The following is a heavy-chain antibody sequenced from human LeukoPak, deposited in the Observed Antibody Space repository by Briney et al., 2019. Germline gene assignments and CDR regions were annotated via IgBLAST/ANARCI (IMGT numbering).Heavy chain of an antibody. Sequence: GRSLRLSCAASGFTFSSYGLHWVRQAPGKGLEWVALISSDGSNKYFADSVKGRFTISRDNSQNTLYLQMNSLRAEDTAVYYCAKDRDRYRLFDYWGQGTLVTVTS. CDR1: GFTFSSYG. CDR2: ISSDGSNK. CDR3: AKDRDRYRLFDY. D-gene: IGHD3-16*02. J-gene: IGHJ4*02. V-gene: IGHV3-30*18.